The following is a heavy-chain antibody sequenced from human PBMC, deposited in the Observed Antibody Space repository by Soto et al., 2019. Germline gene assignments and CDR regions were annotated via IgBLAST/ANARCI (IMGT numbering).Heavy chain of an antibody. J-gene: IGHJ4*02. CDR2: ISWDDDK. CDR3: AHRVLRTVFGLVTTTAIYFDF. D-gene: IGHD3-3*01. Sequence: QITLNESGPTQVKPRQTLTLTCTFSGFSLTTSGVGVGWIRQSPGKAPEWLALISWDDDKRYSPSLKSRLTNTKDTPKNQVVLTMADLDPADTATYYCAHRVLRTVFGLVTTTAIYFDFWGQGTPVAVSS. V-gene: IGHV2-5*02. CDR1: GFSLTTSGVG.